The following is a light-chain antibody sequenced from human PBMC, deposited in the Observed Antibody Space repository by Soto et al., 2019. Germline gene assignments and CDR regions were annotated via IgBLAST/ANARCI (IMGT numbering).Light chain of an antibody. Sequence: EIVLTQSPATLSLSPEERATLSCRASQSVSSYLAWYQQKPGQAPRLLTYDASNRATGIPARFSGSGSGTDFTLTISSLEPEDFAVYYCQQRSNWPLMYTFGQGTKVDIK. V-gene: IGKV3-11*01. J-gene: IGKJ2*01. CDR1: QSVSSY. CDR2: DAS. CDR3: QQRSNWPLMYT.